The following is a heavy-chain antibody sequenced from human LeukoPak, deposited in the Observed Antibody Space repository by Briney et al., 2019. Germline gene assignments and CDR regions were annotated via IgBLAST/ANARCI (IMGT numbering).Heavy chain of an antibody. V-gene: IGHV3-66*03. CDR2: IYTSGST. CDR1: GFTFSSTY. D-gene: IGHD1-26*01. Sequence: GGSLRLSCAVSGFTFSSTYMSWVRQAPGKGLEWVSVIYTSGSTNYTDSVRGGCTISRDNSKNTLYLQMGSLRPDDMAVYYCARLEGGRYDFDYWGQGTLVTVSS. CDR3: ARLEGGRYDFDY. J-gene: IGHJ4*02.